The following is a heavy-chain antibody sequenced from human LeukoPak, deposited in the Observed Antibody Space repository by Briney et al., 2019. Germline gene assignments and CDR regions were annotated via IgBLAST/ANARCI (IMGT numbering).Heavy chain of an antibody. CDR2: ISGSTTYT. D-gene: IGHD3-22*01. V-gene: IGHV3-11*03. CDR1: GFTFSDYY. J-gene: IGHJ4*02. Sequence: KPGGSLRLSCAASGFTFSDYYMSWIRQAPEKGLEWVSYISGSTTYTNYADYVKGRFTISRDNAKNSLYLHMNSLRAEDTAVYYCGRLRDDYDSRDYDDWGQGALVTVSS. CDR3: GRLRDDYDSRDYDD.